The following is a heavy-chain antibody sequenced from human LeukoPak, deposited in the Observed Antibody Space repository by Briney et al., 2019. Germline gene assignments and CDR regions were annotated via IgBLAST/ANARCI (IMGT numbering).Heavy chain of an antibody. CDR3: ARDSDWILFDY. J-gene: IGHJ4*02. V-gene: IGHV3-74*03. CDR2: VNREGTTT. Sequence: GGSLRLSCAASGFTFNTYWMHWVRQAPGKGLVWVARVNREGTTTAYADSVKGRFIIPRDNSKNTLYLQMNNLRAEDTAVYYCARDSDWILFDYWGQGTPVTVSS. D-gene: IGHD2-2*03. CDR1: GFTFNTYW.